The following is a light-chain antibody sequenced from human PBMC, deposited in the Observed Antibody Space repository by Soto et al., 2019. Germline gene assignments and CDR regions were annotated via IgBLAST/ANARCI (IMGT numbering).Light chain of an antibody. V-gene: IGKV3-15*01. CDR1: QSVSTN. CDR3: QQYNNWPLT. Sequence: EVVVTQSPATLSVSPGERVTLSCRASQSVSTNLAWYQQKPGQAPRHLISGASTRATDIPARFSGSGSGTEFTLTISSLQSEDLAVNYCQQYNNWPLTFGGGTKVEIK. J-gene: IGKJ4*01. CDR2: GAS.